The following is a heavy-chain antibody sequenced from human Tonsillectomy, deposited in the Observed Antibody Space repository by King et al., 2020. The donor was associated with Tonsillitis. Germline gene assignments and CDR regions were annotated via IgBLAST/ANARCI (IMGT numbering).Heavy chain of an antibody. CDR3: TPSLVGLLDY. D-gene: IGHD1-26*01. CDR1: GFTFSNAW. V-gene: IGHV3-15*01. J-gene: IGHJ4*02. CDR2: IRSKSEGGTT. Sequence: VQLVESGGGLVKPGGSLRLSCAASGFTFSNAWMTWVRQAAGRGLEWVGRIRSKSEGGTTDYAAPVKGRFTISRDDSTTTLYLQMNSLKIEDTAMYYCTPSLVGLLDYWGQGALVTVSS.